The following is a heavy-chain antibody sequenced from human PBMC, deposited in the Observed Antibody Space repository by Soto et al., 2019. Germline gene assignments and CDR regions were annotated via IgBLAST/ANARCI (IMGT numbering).Heavy chain of an antibody. CDR2: IGTAGDT. Sequence: GGSLRLSCAASGFTFSSYDMHWVRQATGKGLEWVSVIGTAGDTYYPGSVKGRFTISRENAKNSFYLQMNSLRAEDTAVYYCARAAGYSYGSYYYYYGMDVWGQGTTVTVSS. D-gene: IGHD5-18*01. J-gene: IGHJ6*02. V-gene: IGHV3-13*01. CDR3: ARAAGYSYGSYYYYYGMDV. CDR1: GFTFSSYD.